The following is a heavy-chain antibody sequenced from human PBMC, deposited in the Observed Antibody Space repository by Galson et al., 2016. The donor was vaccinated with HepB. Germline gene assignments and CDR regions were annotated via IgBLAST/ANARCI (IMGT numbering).Heavy chain of an antibody. Sequence: SLRLSCAASGFSFSGYNIHWVRQAPGKGLEWVAGISYDGSNQYYLDSVKGRFTISRDNPKNMVYLQMNSLRADDTATYYCAKDVFTSGWPNVFDSWGQGTLVAVSS. J-gene: IGHJ4*02. CDR3: AKDVFTSGWPNVFDS. CDR2: ISYDGSNQ. CDR1: GFSFSGYN. D-gene: IGHD6-19*01. V-gene: IGHV3-30*18.